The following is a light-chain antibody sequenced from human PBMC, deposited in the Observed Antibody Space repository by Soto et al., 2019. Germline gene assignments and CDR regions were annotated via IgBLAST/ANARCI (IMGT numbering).Light chain of an antibody. CDR1: QSISSY. Sequence: DIQMTQSPSSLSASVGDRVTITCRASQSISSYLNWYQQKPGKAPKLLIYAASSLQSGVPSRFSGSGPGTDFTLTISSLQPEDFATYYCQQSYSTPRTTFGQGTRLEIK. V-gene: IGKV1-39*01. CDR2: AAS. CDR3: QQSYSTPRTT. J-gene: IGKJ5*01.